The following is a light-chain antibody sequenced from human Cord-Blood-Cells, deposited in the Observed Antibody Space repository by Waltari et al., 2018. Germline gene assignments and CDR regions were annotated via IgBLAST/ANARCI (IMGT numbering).Light chain of an antibody. Sequence: NLMLTQPHSVSDSPGKTVTISCTRSSGTIASNYVQWYQQRPGSSPTTVIYEDNQRPSGVPDRFSGSIDSSSNSASLTISGLKTEDEADYYCQSYDSSNVVFGGGTKLTVL. CDR1: SGTIASNY. CDR2: EDN. CDR3: QSYDSSNVV. J-gene: IGLJ2*01. V-gene: IGLV6-57*01.